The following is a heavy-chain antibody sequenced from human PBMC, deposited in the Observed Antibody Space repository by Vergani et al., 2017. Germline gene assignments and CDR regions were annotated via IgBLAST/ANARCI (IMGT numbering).Heavy chain of an antibody. CDR2: ISGSGGFT. D-gene: IGHD3-3*01. CDR3: AREGRSGGMDV. Sequence: EVQLLESGGNLVQPGGSLRLSCAASGFTFTNFAMTWVRQAPGEGLEWVSGISGSGGFTYYADSVKGRFTISRDNSKNSLYLQMNSLRAEDTAVYYCAREGRSGGMDVWGQGTTVTVSS. J-gene: IGHJ6*02. CDR1: GFTFTNFA. V-gene: IGHV3-23*01.